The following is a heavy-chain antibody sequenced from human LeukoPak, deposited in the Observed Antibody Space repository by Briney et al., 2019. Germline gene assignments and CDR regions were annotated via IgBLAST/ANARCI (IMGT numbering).Heavy chain of an antibody. CDR1: GYTFTGYY. CDR3: ARVYFGDYYFDY. V-gene: IGHV1-2*02. D-gene: IGHD4-17*01. CDR2: ISPNSGGT. Sequence: ASVKVSCKASGYTFTGYYMHWVRQAPGQGLEWMEWISPNSGGTNYAQKFQGRVTMTRDTSISTAYMELTSLRSDDTAVYYCARVYFGDYYFDYWGQGTLVTVSS. J-gene: IGHJ4*02.